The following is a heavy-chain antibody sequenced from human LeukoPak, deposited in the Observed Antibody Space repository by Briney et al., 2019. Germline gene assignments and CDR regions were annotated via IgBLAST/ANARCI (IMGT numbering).Heavy chain of an antibody. CDR2: ISSSSSYI. J-gene: IGHJ6*03. D-gene: IGHD3-10*01. Sequence: GGSLRLSCAASGFTFSGSAMHWVRQASGKGLEWVSSISSSSSYIYYADSVKGRFTISRDNAKNSLYLQMNSLRAEDTAVYYCARVEYGSGSYLGYYYYYMDVWGKGTTVTVSS. CDR3: ARVEYGSGSYLGYYYYYMDV. CDR1: GFTFSGSA. V-gene: IGHV3-21*01.